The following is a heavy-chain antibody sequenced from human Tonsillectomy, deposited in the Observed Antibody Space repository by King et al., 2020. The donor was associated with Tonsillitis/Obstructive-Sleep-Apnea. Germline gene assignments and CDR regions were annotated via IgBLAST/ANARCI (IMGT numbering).Heavy chain of an antibody. V-gene: IGHV3-21*01. CDR2: IISSISYI. CDR1: GFTFSSYS. J-gene: IGHJ4*02. Sequence: EVQLVESGGGLVKPGGSLRLSCAASGFTFSSYSMNWVRQAPGKGLEGVSSIISSISYIYYADSVKGRFTISGDNAKNSLYLQMNSLRAEDTAVYYCARDLGYCSSTSCYTPLTFDYWGQGTLVTVSS. CDR3: ARDLGYCSSTSCYTPLTFDY. D-gene: IGHD2-2*02.